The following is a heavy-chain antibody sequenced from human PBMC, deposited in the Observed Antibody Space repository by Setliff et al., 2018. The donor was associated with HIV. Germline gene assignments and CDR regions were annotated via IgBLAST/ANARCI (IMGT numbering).Heavy chain of an antibody. CDR1: GFTVSSNY. CDR2: IYSGGST. CDR3: ARVYDSSGYYYDAFDI. V-gene: IGHV3-53*01. D-gene: IGHD3-22*01. J-gene: IGHJ3*02. Sequence: PGESLRLSCAASGFTVSSNYMSWVRQAPGKGLEWVSVIYSGGSTYYAASVKGRFTISRDNSKNTLYLQMNSLRAEDTAVYYCARVYDSSGYYYDAFDIWGQGTMVTVSS.